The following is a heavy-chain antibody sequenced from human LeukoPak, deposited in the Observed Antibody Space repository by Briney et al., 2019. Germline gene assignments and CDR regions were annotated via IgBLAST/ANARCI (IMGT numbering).Heavy chain of an antibody. CDR3: ARGGYSGYDVLGFYFDY. V-gene: IGHV3-7*01. D-gene: IGHD5-12*01. CDR1: GFTFSTFW. CDR2: LRQGGSEK. Sequence: PGGSLRLSCAASGFTFSTFWMSWVRQAPGKGLEFVASLRQGGSEKYIVDSMKGRFTISGDIAKNSLYLEINGLRVEDTAVYYCARGGYSGYDVLGFYFDYWGQGTLVTVSS. J-gene: IGHJ4*02.